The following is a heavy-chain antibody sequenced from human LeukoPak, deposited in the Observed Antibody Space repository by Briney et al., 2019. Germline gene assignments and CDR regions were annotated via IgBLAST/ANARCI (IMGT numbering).Heavy chain of an antibody. D-gene: IGHD3-10*01. Sequence: ASVKVSCKASGYTFTSYDINWVRQATGQGLEWMGWMNPNSGNTGYAQKFQGRVTMTRNTSISTAYMELSSLRSEGTAVYYCAREALLGAPYYFDYWGQGTLVTVSS. V-gene: IGHV1-8*01. CDR1: GYTFTSYD. CDR3: AREALLGAPYYFDY. CDR2: MNPNSGNT. J-gene: IGHJ4*02.